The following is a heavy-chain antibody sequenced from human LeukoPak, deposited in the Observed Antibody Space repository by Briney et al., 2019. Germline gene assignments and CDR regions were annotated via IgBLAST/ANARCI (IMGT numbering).Heavy chain of an antibody. CDR1: GFTFSTYG. CDR3: ASNWNYFHY. CDR2: ISGSGGST. Sequence: GGTLRLSCVASGFTFSTYGMSWVRQAPGKGLEWVSAISGSGGSTYYADSVKGRFTISRDNSKNTLYLQMNSLRAEDTAVYYCASNWNYFHYWGQGTLVTVSS. J-gene: IGHJ4*02. V-gene: IGHV3-23*01. D-gene: IGHD1-20*01.